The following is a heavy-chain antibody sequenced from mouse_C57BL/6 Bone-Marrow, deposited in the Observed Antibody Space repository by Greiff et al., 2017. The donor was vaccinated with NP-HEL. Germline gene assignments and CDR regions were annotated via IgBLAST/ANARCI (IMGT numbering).Heavy chain of an antibody. J-gene: IGHJ4*01. CDR2: IWSGGST. Sequence: VMLVESGPGLVQPSQSLSITCTVSGFSLTSYGVHWVRQSPGKGLEWLGVIWSGGSTDYNAAFISRLSISKDNSKSQVFFKMNSLQADDTAIYYCARKDGYYDYAMDYWGQGTSVTVSS. CDR1: GFSLTSYG. D-gene: IGHD2-3*01. CDR3: ARKDGYYDYAMDY. V-gene: IGHV2-2*01.